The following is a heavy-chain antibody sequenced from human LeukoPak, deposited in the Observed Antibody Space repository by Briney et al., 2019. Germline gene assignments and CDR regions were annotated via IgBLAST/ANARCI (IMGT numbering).Heavy chain of an antibody. D-gene: IGHD3-22*01. V-gene: IGHV4-34*01. CDR2: INHSGST. J-gene: IGHJ6*03. CDR3: ARDYFDSSDYPQTYYYYYMDV. Sequence: SETLSLTCAVYGGSFSGYSWSWIRQPPGKGLEWIGEINHSGSTNYNPSLRSRVTISMDTSRNQFSLRLTSVTAADTAIYYCARDYFDSSDYPQTYYYYYMDVWGKGTTVTVSS. CDR1: GGSFSGYS.